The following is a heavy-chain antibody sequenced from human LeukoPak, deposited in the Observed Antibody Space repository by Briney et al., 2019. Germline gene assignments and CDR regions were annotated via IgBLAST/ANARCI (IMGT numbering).Heavy chain of an antibody. CDR1: GGSIRGYY. J-gene: IGHJ6*03. CDR3: AGNVGAYYYYYMDV. CDR2: IYSSGST. D-gene: IGHD1-1*01. Sequence: PSETLSLTCNVSGGSIRGYYWSWIRQPPGKGLEWIGYIYSSGSTYYNPSLKSRVTISVDTSKNQFSLKLSSVTAADTAVYYCAGNVGAYYYYYMDVWGKGTTVTVSS. V-gene: IGHV4-59*04.